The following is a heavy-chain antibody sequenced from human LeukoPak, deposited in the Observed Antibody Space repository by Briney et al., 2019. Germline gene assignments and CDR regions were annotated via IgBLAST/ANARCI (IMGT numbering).Heavy chain of an antibody. CDR2: IIPILGIA. Sequence: PEASVKVSCKASGGTFSSYAISWARQAPGQGLEWMGRIIPILGIANYAQKFQGRVTITADKSTSTAYMELSSLRSEDTAVYYCASSYSGSYYYYYGMDVWGQGTTVTVSS. J-gene: IGHJ6*02. CDR1: GGTFSSYA. V-gene: IGHV1-69*04. CDR3: ASSYSGSYYYYYGMDV. D-gene: IGHD1-26*01.